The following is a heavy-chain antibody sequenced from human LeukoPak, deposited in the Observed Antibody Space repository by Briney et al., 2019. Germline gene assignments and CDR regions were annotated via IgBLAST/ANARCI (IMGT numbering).Heavy chain of an antibody. J-gene: IGHJ6*03. Sequence: ASVKVSCKASGYTFTSYYMHWVRQAPGQGLEWMGWINPNSGGTNYAQKFQGRVTMTRDTSISTAYMELSRLRSDDTAVYYCARQMAERFLEWRGYYYYMDVWGKGTTLTVSS. V-gene: IGHV1-2*02. D-gene: IGHD3-3*01. CDR1: GYTFTSYY. CDR2: INPNSGGT. CDR3: ARQMAERFLEWRGYYYYMDV.